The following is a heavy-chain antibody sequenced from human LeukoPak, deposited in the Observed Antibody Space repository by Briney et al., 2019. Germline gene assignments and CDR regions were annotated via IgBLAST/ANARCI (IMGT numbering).Heavy chain of an antibody. CDR1: GFTFSSYP. D-gene: IGHD2-15*01. Sequence: GGSLRLSCAASGFTFSSYPMHWVRQAPGKGLEWVAVISYDGSNKYYADSVKGRFTISRDNSKYTLYLQMNSLTTEDTAVYYCASGYCSGGSCRGAGAFDIWGQGTMVTVSS. CDR2: ISYDGSNK. J-gene: IGHJ3*02. V-gene: IGHV3-30-3*01. CDR3: ASGYCSGGSCRGAGAFDI.